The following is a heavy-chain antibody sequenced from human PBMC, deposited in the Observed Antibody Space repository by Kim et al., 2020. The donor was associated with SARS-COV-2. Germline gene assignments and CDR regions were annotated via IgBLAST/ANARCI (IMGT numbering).Heavy chain of an antibody. Sequence: ASVKVSCKASGYTFTSYGISWVRQAPGQGLEWMGWISAYNGNTNYAQKLQGRVTMTTDTSTSTAYMELRSLRSDDTAVYYCARVGIGVWWLPASDDAFDIWGQGTMVTVSS. V-gene: IGHV1-18*01. CDR1: GYTFTSYG. D-gene: IGHD2-21*01. J-gene: IGHJ3*02. CDR2: ISAYNGNT. CDR3: ARVGIGVWWLPASDDAFDI.